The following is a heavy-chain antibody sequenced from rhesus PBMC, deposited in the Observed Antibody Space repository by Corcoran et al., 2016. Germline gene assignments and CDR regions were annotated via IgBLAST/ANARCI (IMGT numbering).Heavy chain of an antibody. D-gene: IGHD5-42*01. J-gene: IGHJ4*01. CDR3: AREGYSGYSYFDY. CDR2: IYGSSGST. CDR1: GGSISSGYD. V-gene: IGHV4-76*01. Sequence: QVQLQESGPGVVKPSETLSLTCAVSGGSISSGYDWSWIRQPPGKGREWIGSIYGSSGSTHYDPSLKNRVTISKDASKIQFSLKLSSVTAADTAVYYCAREGYSGYSYFDYWGQGVLVTVSS.